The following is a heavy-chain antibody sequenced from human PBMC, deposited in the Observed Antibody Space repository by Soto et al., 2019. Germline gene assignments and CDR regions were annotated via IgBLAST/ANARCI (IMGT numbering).Heavy chain of an antibody. CDR2: INPSGGST. Sequence: ASVKVSCKASGYTFTSYYMHWVRQAPGQGLEWMGIINPSGGSTSYAQKFQGRVTMTRDTSTGTVYMELSSLRSEDTAVYYCARDSQETYYDFWSGEYDIWGQGTMVTVSS. CDR1: GYTFTSYY. CDR3: ARDSQETYYDFWSGEYDI. J-gene: IGHJ3*02. D-gene: IGHD3-3*01. V-gene: IGHV1-46*01.